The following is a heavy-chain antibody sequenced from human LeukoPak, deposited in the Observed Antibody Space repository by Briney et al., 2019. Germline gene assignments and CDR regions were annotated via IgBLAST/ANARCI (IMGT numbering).Heavy chain of an antibody. D-gene: IGHD1-14*01. CDR2: ISISGIT. CDR1: GFTFSSYA. CDR3: AKRAGREFDY. Sequence: GGSLRLSCAASGFTFSSYAMSWVRQAPGKGLEWVSAISISGITYYADSVKGRFTISRDNSKNALYLQMTSLRAEDTALYYCAKRAGREFDYWGQGALVTVSS. V-gene: IGHV3-23*01. J-gene: IGHJ4*02.